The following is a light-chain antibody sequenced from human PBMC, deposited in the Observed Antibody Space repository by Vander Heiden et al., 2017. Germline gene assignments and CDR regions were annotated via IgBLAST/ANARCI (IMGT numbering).Light chain of an antibody. CDR1: QSVSSY. J-gene: IGKJ4*01. CDR2: DAS. V-gene: IGKV3-11*01. CDR3: QQRSNWPLT. Sequence: EIVLTQSPATLSLSPGERATLSCRASQSVSSYLAWFQQKPGQAPRPLIYDASKRATGIPARVSGSGSGTDFTLTISSLEPQDFAVYYCQQRSNWPLTFGGGTKVEIK.